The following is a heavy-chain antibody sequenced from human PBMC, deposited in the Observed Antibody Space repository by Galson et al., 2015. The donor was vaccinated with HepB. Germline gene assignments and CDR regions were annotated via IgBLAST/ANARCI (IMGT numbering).Heavy chain of an antibody. D-gene: IGHD3-10*01. Sequence: SLRLSCAASGFTFSNAWMNWVRQAPGKGLEWVGRIKSKTDGGTTDYAAPVKGRFTISRDDSKNTLYLQMNSLKTEDTAVYYCTTDPHRLLWFGELLYSKSGSDYWGQGTLVTVSS. CDR1: GFTFSNAW. CDR3: TTDPHRLLWFGELLYSKSGSDY. CDR2: IKSKTDGGTT. V-gene: IGHV3-15*07. J-gene: IGHJ4*02.